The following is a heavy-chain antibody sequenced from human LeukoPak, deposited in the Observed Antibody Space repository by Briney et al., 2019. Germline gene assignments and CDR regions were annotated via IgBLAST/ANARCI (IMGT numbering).Heavy chain of an antibody. CDR3: ARDKRRFDFWSDPGWFDP. D-gene: IGHD3-3*01. Sequence: ASVKVSCKASGYTFTGYYMNWVRQAPGQGLEWMGWINPNSGGTNYPQKLQGRVTMTTDTSTNTAYMELRSLRSDDTAMYYCARDKRRFDFWSDPGWFDPWGQGTLVTVSS. V-gene: IGHV1-2*02. CDR1: GYTFTGYY. CDR2: INPNSGGT. J-gene: IGHJ5*02.